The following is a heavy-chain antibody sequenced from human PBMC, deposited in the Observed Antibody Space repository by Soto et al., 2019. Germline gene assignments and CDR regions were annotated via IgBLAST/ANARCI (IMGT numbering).Heavy chain of an antibody. Sequence: QVRLVQSGAEVKKPGASVKVSCKASGYTFTSYGISWVRQAPGQGLEWMGWISAYSGNTNYAQKLQGRVTMTTDTSPSTAYTDLRSLRSDDTAVYYCARKNDYGDFDYWGQGTLVTVSS. CDR1: GYTFTSYG. D-gene: IGHD4-17*01. CDR3: ARKNDYGDFDY. V-gene: IGHV1-18*01. J-gene: IGHJ4*02. CDR2: ISAYSGNT.